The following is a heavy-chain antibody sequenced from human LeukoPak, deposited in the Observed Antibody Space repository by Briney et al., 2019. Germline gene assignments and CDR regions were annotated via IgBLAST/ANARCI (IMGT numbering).Heavy chain of an antibody. CDR2: IVVGSGNT. V-gene: IGHV1-58*02. D-gene: IGHD5-24*01. Sequence: SVKVSCKASGFTFTSSAMQWVRQARGQRLEWIGWIVVGSGNTNYAQKFQERVTITRDMSTSTAYMELSSLRSEDTAVYYCAAGSREMATIPAYWGQGTLVTVSS. CDR3: AAGSREMATIPAY. J-gene: IGHJ4*02. CDR1: GFTFTSSA.